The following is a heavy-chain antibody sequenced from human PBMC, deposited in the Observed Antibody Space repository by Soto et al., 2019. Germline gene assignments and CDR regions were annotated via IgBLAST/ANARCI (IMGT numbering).Heavy chain of an antibody. CDR3: ARAGAVAASPNWFDP. V-gene: IGHV4-59*01. J-gene: IGHJ5*02. Sequence: PSETLSLTCTVSGASISSFHWTWIRQPPGKGLEWIGCIYYSGTTDYNPSLKSRVTISVDTSKNQFSLKLSSVTAADTAVYYCARAGAVAASPNWFDPWGRGTLVTVSS. CDR1: GASISSFH. CDR2: IYYSGTT. D-gene: IGHD6-19*01.